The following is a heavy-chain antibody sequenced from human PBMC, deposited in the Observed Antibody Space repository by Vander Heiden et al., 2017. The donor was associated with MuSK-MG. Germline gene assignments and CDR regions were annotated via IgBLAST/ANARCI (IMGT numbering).Heavy chain of an antibody. V-gene: IGHV4-34*01. CDR1: GVSLSSYS. D-gene: IGHD3-10*01. CDR3: ARGPRQTSYGSGTFRRGRGYFDA. J-gene: IGHJ5*01. CDR2: ISPRGNT. Sequence: QVLLLEWGGGLMKASETLSLTCGVSGVSLSSYSWAWIRQPPGKGLAWIGEISPRGNTQYSPSLEGRASISLETSKNQLSLKVTSVTAADTAVYYCARGPRQTSYGSGTFRRGRGYFDAWGQGTLVTVSS.